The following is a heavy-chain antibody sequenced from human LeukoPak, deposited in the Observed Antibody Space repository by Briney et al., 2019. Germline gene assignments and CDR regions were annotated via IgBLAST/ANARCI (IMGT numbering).Heavy chain of an antibody. J-gene: IGHJ4*02. Sequence: GGSLRLSCAASGFTFSSYGMHWVRQAPGKGLEWVAFIRYDGSNKYYADSVKGRFTISRDNAKNSLYLQMNSLRAEDTAVYYCARRRGDSSSWSYFDYWGQGTLVTVSS. V-gene: IGHV3-30*02. CDR1: GFTFSSYG. D-gene: IGHD6-13*01. CDR3: ARRRGDSSSWSYFDY. CDR2: IRYDGSNK.